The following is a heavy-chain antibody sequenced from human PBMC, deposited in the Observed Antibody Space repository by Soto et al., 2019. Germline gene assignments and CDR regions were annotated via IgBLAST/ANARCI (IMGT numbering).Heavy chain of an antibody. CDR1: GGYFCGYH. CDR3: ARDNRAAAGSIWFDY. D-gene: IGHD6-13*01. V-gene: IGHV4-34*01. Sequence: SDTVPLSGEGRGGYFCGYHWSWYRQPTGKGLEWIGEINHSGSTNYNPSLKSRVTISVDTSKNQFSLKLSSVTAADTAVYYCARDNRAAAGSIWFDYWGQGTLVTVSS. J-gene: IGHJ4*02. CDR2: INHSGST.